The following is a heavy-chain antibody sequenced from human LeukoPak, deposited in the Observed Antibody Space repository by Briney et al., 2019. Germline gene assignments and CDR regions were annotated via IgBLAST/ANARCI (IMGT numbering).Heavy chain of an antibody. CDR3: TTEYFGGFEY. Sequence: GGSLRLSCAASGFTFSNAWMNWVRQAPGKGLEWVDRVKNRGDGMATDYAAPVNGRFIISRDDSKKTVYLQMDSLKTEDTAVYFCTTEYFGGFEYWGQGTLVTVSS. D-gene: IGHD3-16*01. V-gene: IGHV3-15*07. CDR2: VKNRGDGMAT. CDR1: GFTFSNAW. J-gene: IGHJ4*02.